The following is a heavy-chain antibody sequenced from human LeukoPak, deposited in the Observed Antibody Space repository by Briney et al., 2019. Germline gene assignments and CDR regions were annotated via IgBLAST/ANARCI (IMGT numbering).Heavy chain of an antibody. CDR3: ARDSRSGMDV. J-gene: IGHJ6*02. CDR1: GFTFSSYS. Sequence: GGSLRLSCAASGFTFSSYSMNWVRQAPGKGLEWVSSISSSSSYIYYADSVKGRFTVSRDNAKNSLYLQMNSLRAEDTAVYYCARDSRSGMDVWGQGTTVTVSS. CDR2: ISSSSSYI. V-gene: IGHV3-21*01.